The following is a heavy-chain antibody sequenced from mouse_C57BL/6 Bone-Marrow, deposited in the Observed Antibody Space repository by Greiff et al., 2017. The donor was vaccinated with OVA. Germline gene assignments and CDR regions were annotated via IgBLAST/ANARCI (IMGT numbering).Heavy chain of an antibody. D-gene: IGHD1-1*01. J-gene: IGHJ4*01. CDR1: GFSFNTYA. Sequence: DVQLVESGGGLVQPKGSLKLSCAASGFSFNTYAMNWVRQAPGKGLEWVARIRSKSNNYATYYADSVKDRFTISRDDSESMLYLQMNNLKTEDTAMYYCVRLLLRPYYAMDYWGQGTSVTVSS. CDR2: IRSKSNNYAT. V-gene: IGHV10-1*01. CDR3: VRLLLRPYYAMDY.